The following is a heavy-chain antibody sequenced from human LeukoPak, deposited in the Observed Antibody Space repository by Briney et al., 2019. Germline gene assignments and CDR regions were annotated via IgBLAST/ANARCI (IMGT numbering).Heavy chain of an antibody. CDR3: AREDYVWGSYRSSGSD. V-gene: IGHV3-66*01. CDR1: GFTVSSNY. Sequence: GGSLRLSCAASGFTVSSNYMSWVRQAPGKGLEWVSVIYSGGSTYYADSVKGRFTISRDNSKNTLYLQMNSLRAEDTAVYYCAREDYVWGSYRSSGSDWGQGTLVTVSS. CDR2: IYSGGST. J-gene: IGHJ4*02. D-gene: IGHD3-16*02.